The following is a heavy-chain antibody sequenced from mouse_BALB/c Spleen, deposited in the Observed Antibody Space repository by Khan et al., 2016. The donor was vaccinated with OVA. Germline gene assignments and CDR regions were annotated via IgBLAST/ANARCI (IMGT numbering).Heavy chain of an antibody. CDR3: ARSPYGNFAD. Sequence: EVKLVESGGGLVKPGGSLKLSCAASGFTFSTYAMSWVRQTPEKRLEWVATISSDGDYTYYPDNVTGRFTISRDNAKNTLYLQMSSLRSEDTAMYYCARSPYGNFADWGQGTLVTVSA. CDR1: GFTFSTYA. D-gene: IGHD2-1*01. CDR2: ISSDGDYT. V-gene: IGHV5-9-3*01. J-gene: IGHJ3*01.